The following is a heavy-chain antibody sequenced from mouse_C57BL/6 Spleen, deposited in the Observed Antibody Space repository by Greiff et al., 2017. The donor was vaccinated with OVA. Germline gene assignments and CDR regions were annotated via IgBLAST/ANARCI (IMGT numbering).Heavy chain of an antibody. J-gene: IGHJ2*01. CDR2: IDPETGGT. D-gene: IGHD4-1*01. Sequence: QVQLQQSGAELVRPGASVTLSCKASGYTFTDYEMHWVKQTPVHGLEWIGAIDPETGGTAYNQKFKGKAILTADKSSSTAYMELRSLTSEDSAVYYCTRTLGPDFDYWGQGTTLTVSS. V-gene: IGHV1-15*01. CDR1: GYTFTDYE. CDR3: TRTLGPDFDY.